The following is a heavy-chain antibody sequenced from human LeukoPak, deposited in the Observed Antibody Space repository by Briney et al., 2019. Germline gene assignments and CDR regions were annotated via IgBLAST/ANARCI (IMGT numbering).Heavy chain of an antibody. CDR2: INHSGST. V-gene: IGHV4-34*01. D-gene: IGHD3-10*01. CDR3: ARGRHGSGRIDY. CDR1: GGSFSGYY. J-gene: IGHJ4*02. Sequence: ETLSLTCAVYGGSFSGYYWSWIRQPPGKGLEWIGEINHSGSTNYNPSLKSRVTISVDTSKNQFSLKLSSVTAADTAVYYCARGRHGSGRIDYWGQGTLVTVSS.